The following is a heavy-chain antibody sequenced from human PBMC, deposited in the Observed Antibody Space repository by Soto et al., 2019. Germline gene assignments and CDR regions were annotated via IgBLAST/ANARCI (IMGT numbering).Heavy chain of an antibody. Sequence: ASVKVSCKASGYTFTSYGISWVRQAPGQGLEWMGWISAYNGNTNYAQKLQGRVTMTTDTSTSTAYMELRSLRSDDTAVYYCARVHGSGSYRLPYYYYGMDVWGQGTTVTVSS. J-gene: IGHJ6*02. CDR3: ARVHGSGSYRLPYYYYGMDV. V-gene: IGHV1-18*01. D-gene: IGHD3-10*01. CDR1: GYTFTSYG. CDR2: ISAYNGNT.